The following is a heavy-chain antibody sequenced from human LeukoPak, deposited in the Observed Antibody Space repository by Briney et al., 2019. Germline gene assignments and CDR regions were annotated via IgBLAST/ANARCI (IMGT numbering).Heavy chain of an antibody. CDR1: VFTFSSYW. Sequence: SGGPLRLSCAASVFTFSSYWMHWVRQAPGKGLVWVSRINRDGTTSYADSLKGRFTISRDNVQNTLYLQMNSLRAEDTAVYYCARDPIIIVPAALDYWGQGTLVTVSS. V-gene: IGHV3-74*01. J-gene: IGHJ4*02. D-gene: IGHD2-2*01. CDR2: INRDGTT. CDR3: ARDPIIIVPAALDY.